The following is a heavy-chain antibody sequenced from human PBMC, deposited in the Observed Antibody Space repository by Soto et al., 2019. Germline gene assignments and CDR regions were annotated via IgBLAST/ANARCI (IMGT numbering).Heavy chain of an antibody. CDR2: IDWDDDK. CDR3: ARQYCSGGSCHGGNWFDP. CDR1: GFSLSTSGMC. Sequence: SGPTLVNPTQTLTLTCTFSGFSLSTSGMCVSWIRQPPGKALEWLARIDWDDDKYYSTSLKTRLTISKDTSKNQVVLTMTNMDPVDTATYYCARQYCSGGSCHGGNWFDPWGQGTLVTVSS. D-gene: IGHD2-15*01. V-gene: IGHV2-70*11. J-gene: IGHJ5*02.